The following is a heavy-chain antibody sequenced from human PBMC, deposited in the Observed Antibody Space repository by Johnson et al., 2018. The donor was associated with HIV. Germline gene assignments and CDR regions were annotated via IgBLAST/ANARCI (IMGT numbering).Heavy chain of an antibody. CDR1: GFTVSSNY. J-gene: IGHJ3*02. CDR2: IYSGGST. V-gene: IGHV3-66*01. CDR3: AREDLYGAGPDAFDI. Sequence: VQLVESWGGLVQPGGSLRLSCAASGFTVSSNYMSWVRQAPGKGLEWVSVIYSGGSTYYADSVKGRFTISRDNSKNTLYLQMNSLRAEDTAVYYCAREDLYGAGPDAFDIWGQGTMVTVSS. D-gene: IGHD4-17*01.